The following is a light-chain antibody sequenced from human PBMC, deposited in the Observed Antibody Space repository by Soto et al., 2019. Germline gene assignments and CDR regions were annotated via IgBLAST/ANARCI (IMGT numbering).Light chain of an antibody. Sequence: EIVLTQSPGTLSLSPGERATFSCRASQSVNNRFLAWYQQKPGQAPRLLIYGASSRATGIPDRFSGSGSGTDFTLTISRLEPEDFAVYYCHYYDDSPPFPFGPGTELDIK. CDR1: QSVNNRF. V-gene: IGKV3-20*01. CDR2: GAS. CDR3: HYYDDSPPFP. J-gene: IGKJ3*01.